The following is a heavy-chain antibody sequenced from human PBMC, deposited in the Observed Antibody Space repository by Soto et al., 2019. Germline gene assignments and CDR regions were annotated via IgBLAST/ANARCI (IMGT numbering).Heavy chain of an antibody. CDR1: GGSISSSSYY. D-gene: IGHD6-19*01. CDR2: IYYSGST. V-gene: IGHV4-39*01. CDR3: ARQKLLAVAGYY. Sequence: SETLSLTCTVSGGSISSSSYYWGWIRQPPGKGLEWIGSIYYSGSTYYNPSLKSRVTISVDTSKNQFSLKLSSVTAADTAVYYCARQKLLAVAGYYWGQGTLVTVSS. J-gene: IGHJ4*02.